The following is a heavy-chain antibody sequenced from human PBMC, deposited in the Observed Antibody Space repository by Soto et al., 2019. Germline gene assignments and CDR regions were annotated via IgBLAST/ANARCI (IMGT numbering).Heavy chain of an antibody. J-gene: IGHJ6*02. V-gene: IGHV4-30-4*01. CDR3: ASETHSYGFSYYYGMDV. CDR2: IYYSGST. D-gene: IGHD5-18*01. Sequence: QVQLQESGPGLVKPSQTLSLTCTVSGGSISSGDYYWSWIRQPPGKGLEWIGYIYYSGSTYYNPSLKSRVTISVDTSKNQFSLKLSSVTAADTAVYYCASETHSYGFSYYYGMDVWGQGTTVTVSS. CDR1: GGSISSGDYY.